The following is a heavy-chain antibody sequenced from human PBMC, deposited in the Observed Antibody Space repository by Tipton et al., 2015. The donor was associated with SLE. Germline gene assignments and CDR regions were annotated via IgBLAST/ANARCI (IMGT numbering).Heavy chain of an antibody. V-gene: IGHV4-34*01. J-gene: IGHJ4*02. CDR3: AGRPGTYDFWSGYHPFDY. Sequence: TLSLTCAVYGGSFSGYYWSWIRQPLGKGLEWIGEISHSGSTNYNPSLKSRVTISVDTSKNQFSLKLNSVTAADTAVYYCAGRPGTYDFWSGYHPFDYWVQGTLVTVSS. CDR2: ISHSGST. D-gene: IGHD3-3*01. CDR1: GGSFSGYY.